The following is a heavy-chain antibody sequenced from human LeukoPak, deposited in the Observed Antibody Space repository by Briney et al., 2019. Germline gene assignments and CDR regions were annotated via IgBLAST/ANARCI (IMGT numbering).Heavy chain of an antibody. V-gene: IGHV4-38-2*02. J-gene: IGHJ4*02. CDR1: GYSIRSGYY. Sequence: SETLSLTCTVSGYSIRSGYYRGWIRQPPGKGLEWIGSVYHSGSTYYNPSLESRVTISVDTSKNQFSLKLSSVTAADTAVYYCARAPPLYYFDYWGQGTLVTVSS. CDR3: ARAPPLYYFDY. CDR2: VYHSGST.